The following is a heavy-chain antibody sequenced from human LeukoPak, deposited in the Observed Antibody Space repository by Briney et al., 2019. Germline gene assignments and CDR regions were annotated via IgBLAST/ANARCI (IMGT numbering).Heavy chain of an antibody. J-gene: IGHJ4*02. V-gene: IGHV3-33*01. CDR1: GFTFSSYG. Sequence: GRSLRLSCAASGFTFSSYGMHWVRQALGKGLEWVAVIWYDGGNKYYADSVKGRFTISRDNSKNTLYLQMNSLRAEDTAVYYCAREIAYFSSSSSFDYWGQGTLVTVSS. D-gene: IGHD6-6*01. CDR3: AREIAYFSSSSSFDY. CDR2: IWYDGGNK.